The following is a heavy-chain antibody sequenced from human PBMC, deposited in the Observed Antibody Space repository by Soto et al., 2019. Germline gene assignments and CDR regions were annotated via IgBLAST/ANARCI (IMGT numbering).Heavy chain of an antibody. V-gene: IGHV4-34*01. J-gene: IGHJ3*02. CDR2: INHSGST. D-gene: IGHD1-26*01. Sequence: QVQLQQWGAGLLKPSETLSLTCAVYGGSFSGYYWSWSRQPPGKGLEWIGEINHSGSTNYNPSLKSRVTISVDTSKNQFSLKLSSVTAADTAVYYCARAPRGAFDIWGQGTMVTVSS. CDR3: ARAPRGAFDI. CDR1: GGSFSGYY.